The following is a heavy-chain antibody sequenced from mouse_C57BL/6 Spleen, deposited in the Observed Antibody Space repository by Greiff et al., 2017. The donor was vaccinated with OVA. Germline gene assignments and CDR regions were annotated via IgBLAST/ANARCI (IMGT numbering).Heavy chain of an antibody. CDR1: GYAFSSYW. V-gene: IGHV1-80*01. J-gene: IGHJ3*02. CDR2: IYPGDGDT. D-gene: IGHD1-1*01. Sequence: VQLQQSGAELVKPGASVKISCKASGYAFSSYWMNWVKQRPGKGLEWIGQIYPGDGDTNYNGKFKGKDTLTADKSSSTAYMQLSSLTSEDSAVYFCARSYNYGSLFRWGQGTLVTVSA. CDR3: ARSYNYGSLFR.